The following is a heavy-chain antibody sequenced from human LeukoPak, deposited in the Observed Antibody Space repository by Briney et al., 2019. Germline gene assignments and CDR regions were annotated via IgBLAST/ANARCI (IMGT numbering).Heavy chain of an antibody. D-gene: IGHD3-22*01. Sequence: GGSLRLSCAASGFTFSSYTMNWVRQAPGKGLEWVSSISSSSSYIYYADSVKGRFTISRYNAKNSLYLQMNSLRAEDTAVYYCARDGSGYSDPVDYWGQGTLVTVSS. CDR1: GFTFSSYT. CDR2: ISSSSSYI. V-gene: IGHV3-21*01. CDR3: ARDGSGYSDPVDY. J-gene: IGHJ4*02.